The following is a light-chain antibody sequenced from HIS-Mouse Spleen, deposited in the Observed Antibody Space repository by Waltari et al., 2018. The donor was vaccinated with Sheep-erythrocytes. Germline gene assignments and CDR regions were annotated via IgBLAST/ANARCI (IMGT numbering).Light chain of an antibody. CDR2: EGS. Sequence: LTQPPSVSVSPGQSITISCTGTSSDVGSYNLVPWYHQHPGKAPKLMIYEGSKRPSGVSNRFSGSKSGNTASLTISGLQAEDEADYYCCSYAGSSTPWVFGGGTKLTVL. V-gene: IGLV2-23*01. CDR1: SSDVGSYNL. J-gene: IGLJ3*02. CDR3: CSYAGSSTPWV.